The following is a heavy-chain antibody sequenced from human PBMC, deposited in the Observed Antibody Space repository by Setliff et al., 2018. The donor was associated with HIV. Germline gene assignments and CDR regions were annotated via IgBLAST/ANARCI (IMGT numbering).Heavy chain of an antibody. CDR2: IYYSGST. D-gene: IGHD3-3*01. J-gene: IGHJ6*03. V-gene: IGHV4-59*01. CDR3: ARSPPTTFWSGYTYYYYMDV. CDR1: GGSISSYY. Sequence: SETLSLTCTVSGGSISSYYWSWIRQPPGKGLEWIGYIYYSGSTNYNPSLKSRVTISVDTSKNQFSLKLSSVTAADTAVYYCARSPPTTFWSGYTYYYYMDVWGKGTTVTVSS.